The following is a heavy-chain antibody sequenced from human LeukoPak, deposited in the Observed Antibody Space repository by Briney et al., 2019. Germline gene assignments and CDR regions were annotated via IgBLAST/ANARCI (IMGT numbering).Heavy chain of an antibody. CDR1: GVSITSHY. J-gene: IGHJ4*02. CDR2: IYYSGYT. D-gene: IGHD6-19*01. CDR3: ARGLRNYFDY. Sequence: SETLSLTCTVSGVSITSHYWSWIRQSPGKGLEWIGYIYYSGYTNYNPSLKNRVTISVDTSGNQFSLKLSSVTAADTAVYYCARGLRNYFDYWGQGTLVTVSS. V-gene: IGHV4-59*11.